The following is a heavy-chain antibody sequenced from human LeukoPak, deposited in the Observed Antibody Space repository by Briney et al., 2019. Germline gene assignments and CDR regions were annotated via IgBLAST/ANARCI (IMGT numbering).Heavy chain of an antibody. CDR2: IYWNSADI. V-gene: IGHV3-9*01. J-gene: IGHJ4*02. CDR1: GLSFYDYV. D-gene: IGHD3-9*01. Sequence: PGGSLRLACAPSGLSFYDYVMHWVRQAPGKGLEWVSSIYWNSADIDYADSVKGRFTISRDNTKNSLYLHMSSLRAEDTALYYCAKDGDDNWYGRLDNWGQGTLVTVSS. CDR3: AKDGDDNWYGRLDN.